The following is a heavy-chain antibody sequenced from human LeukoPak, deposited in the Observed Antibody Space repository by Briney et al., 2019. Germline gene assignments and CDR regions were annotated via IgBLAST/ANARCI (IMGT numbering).Heavy chain of an antibody. D-gene: IGHD3-9*01. CDR1: GFTFDDYA. CDR3: AKSPRDILTGYYNWGMDV. V-gene: IGHV3-9*01. CDR2: ISWNSGSI. J-gene: IGHJ6*02. Sequence: PGGSLRLSCAASGFTFDDYAMHWVRQAPGKGLEWVSGISWNSGSIGYADSVKGRFTISRDNAKNSLHLQMDSLRAEDTAVYYCAKSPRDILTGYYNWGMDVWGQGTTVTVSS.